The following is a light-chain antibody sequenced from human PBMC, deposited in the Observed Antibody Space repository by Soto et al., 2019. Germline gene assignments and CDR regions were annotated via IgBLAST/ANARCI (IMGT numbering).Light chain of an antibody. CDR1: SSDVGGYNY. Sequence: QSALTQPRSVSGSPGQSVTISCTGTSSDVGGYNYVSWYQQHPGKAPKLMIYDVSKRPSGVPDRFSGSKSGNTASLTISGLQAEDEADYYCCSYAGATAVFGGGIKLTVL. V-gene: IGLV2-11*01. CDR3: CSYAGATAV. J-gene: IGLJ2*01. CDR2: DVS.